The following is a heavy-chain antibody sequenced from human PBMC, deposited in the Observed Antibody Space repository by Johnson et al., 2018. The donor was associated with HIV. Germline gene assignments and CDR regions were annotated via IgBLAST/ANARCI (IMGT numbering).Heavy chain of an antibody. CDR3: ARETDYGPPNAFDI. CDR1: GFTVSSNY. V-gene: IGHV3-53*01. J-gene: IGHJ3*02. CDR2: IYSGGST. D-gene: IGHD4-17*01. Sequence: VQLVESGGGLIQPGGSLRLSCAAYGFTVSSNYMSWVRQAPGKGLEWVSVIYSGGSTYNAGSVKGRFTISRDNSKNTLYLQMNSLRAEDTAVYYYARETDYGPPNAFDIWGQGTMVTVSS.